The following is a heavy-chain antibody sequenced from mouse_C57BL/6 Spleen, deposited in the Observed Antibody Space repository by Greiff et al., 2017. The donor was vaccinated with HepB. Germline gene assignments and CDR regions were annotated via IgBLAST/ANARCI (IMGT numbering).Heavy chain of an antibody. V-gene: IGHV1-55*01. CDR2: IYPGSGST. CDR1: GYTFTSYW. Sequence: QVQLKQPGAELVKPGASVKMSCKASGYTFTSYWITWVKQRPGQGLEWIGDIYPGSGSTNYNEKFKSKATLTVDTSSSTAYMQLSSLTSEDSAVYYCARSYYGSTLDYWGQGTTLTVSS. CDR3: ARSYYGSTLDY. J-gene: IGHJ2*01. D-gene: IGHD1-1*01.